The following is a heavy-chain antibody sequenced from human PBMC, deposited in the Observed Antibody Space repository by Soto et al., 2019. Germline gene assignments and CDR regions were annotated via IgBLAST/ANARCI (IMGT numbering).Heavy chain of an antibody. Sequence: SQTLSLTCAISGDSVSSNGAAWNWIRQSPSRGLEWLGRTYYRSRWYSDYAPSVKSRITVNPDTSQNQFSLQLNSLTPEDTAVYYCAGELDIHHGLGYWGPGTSVTVSS. J-gene: IGHJ4*02. CDR2: TYYRSRWYS. D-gene: IGHD3-3*02. CDR3: AGELDIHHGLGY. V-gene: IGHV6-1*01. CDR1: GDSVSSNGAA.